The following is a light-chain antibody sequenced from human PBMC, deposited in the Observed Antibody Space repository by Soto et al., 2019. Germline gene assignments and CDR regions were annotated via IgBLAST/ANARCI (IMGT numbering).Light chain of an antibody. V-gene: IGKV2-30*01. CDR2: KVS. Sequence: DVVMTQSPLSLPVTLGRPASISCRSSQGLVFSDGNTYLHWFQQRPGQSPRRLIYKVSNRDAGVPDRFSGSGSGTDFTLKISRVEAEDVGVYYCVQGTYWHLTLRGGTKVDIK. J-gene: IGKJ4*01. CDR3: VQGTYWHLT. CDR1: QGLVFSDGNTY.